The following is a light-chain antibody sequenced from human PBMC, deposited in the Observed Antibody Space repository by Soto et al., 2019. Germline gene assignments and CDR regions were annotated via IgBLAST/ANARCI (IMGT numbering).Light chain of an antibody. CDR1: QSIGSS. CDR3: QHYSDYPFT. CDR2: EAS. Sequence: DIPMTQSPSTLSASVGDRVTITCRASQSIGSSLAWYQQKSGKAPKLLIYEASTLESGVPSRFGGSGSGTEFTLTISILHADDFATYYYQHYSDYPFTFGAGTKVDVK. V-gene: IGKV1-5*03. J-gene: IGKJ3*01.